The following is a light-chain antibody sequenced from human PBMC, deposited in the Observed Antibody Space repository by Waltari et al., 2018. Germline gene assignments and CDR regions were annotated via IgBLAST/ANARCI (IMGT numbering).Light chain of an antibody. Sequence: CKASQTVSSYLAWYQQKPGQAPRLLIFDASSRAPGIPAKFSGSGSGTDFTLTVSNLEPEDFAVYYCQQRSNWPYTFGQGTRVEIK. CDR3: QQRSNWPYT. CDR1: QTVSSY. CDR2: DAS. J-gene: IGKJ2*01. V-gene: IGKV3-11*01.